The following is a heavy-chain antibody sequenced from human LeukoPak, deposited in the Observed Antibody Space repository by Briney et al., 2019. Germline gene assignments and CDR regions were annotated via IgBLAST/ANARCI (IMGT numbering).Heavy chain of an antibody. CDR1: GFTFSSYS. CDR3: ARDSSSSVSRTADY. V-gene: IGHV3-21*01. Sequence: KSGGSLRLSCAASGFTFSSYSMNWVRQAPGKGLEWVSSISSSSSYIWYADSLKGRFTTSRDNAKNSVYLQMNSLRAEDTAVYYCARDSSSSVSRTADYWGQGTLVTVSS. D-gene: IGHD6-6*01. CDR2: ISSSSSYI. J-gene: IGHJ4*02.